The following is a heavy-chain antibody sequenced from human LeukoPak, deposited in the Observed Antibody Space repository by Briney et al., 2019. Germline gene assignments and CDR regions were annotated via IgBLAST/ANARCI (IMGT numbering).Heavy chain of an antibody. D-gene: IGHD6-19*01. CDR2: MNPNSGNT. J-gene: IGHJ6*02. Sequence: GASAKVSCKASGYTFTSYDINWVRRAPGQGLEWMGWMNPNSGNTGYAQKFQGRVTMTRNTSISTAYMELSSLRSEDTAVYYCARGKEWLFRSGYYGMDVWGQGTTVTVSS. CDR1: GYTFTSYD. CDR3: ARGKEWLFRSGYYGMDV. V-gene: IGHV1-8*01.